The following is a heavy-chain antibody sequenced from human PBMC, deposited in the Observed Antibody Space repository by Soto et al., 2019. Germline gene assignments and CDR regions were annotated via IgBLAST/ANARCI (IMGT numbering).Heavy chain of an antibody. CDR3: TTQPFNWNDEGGH. V-gene: IGHV3-15*07. Sequence: EVQLVESGGDLVKPGGSLRLSCATSGFTFSNAWMNWVRQAPGKGLEWVGRIKNKIDGGTSDYAAPVKGRFTISRDDSKNMLYLQMNSLKTGDTAVYYCTTQPFNWNDEGGHRGPGTLVTVSS. CDR1: GFTFSNAW. CDR2: IKNKIDGGTS. J-gene: IGHJ4*02. D-gene: IGHD1-1*01.